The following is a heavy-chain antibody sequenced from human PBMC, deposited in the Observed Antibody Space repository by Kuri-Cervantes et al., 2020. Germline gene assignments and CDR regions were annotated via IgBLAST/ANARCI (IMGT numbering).Heavy chain of an antibody. CDR3: TTDEHFDWFWRDY. D-gene: IGHD3-9*01. CDR1: GFTFTTYG. J-gene: IGHJ4*02. V-gene: IGHV3-30*02. CDR2: IRYDGSNK. Sequence: GESLKISCAASGFTFTTYGMHWVRQAPGKGLEWVTFIRYDGSNKYYTDSVKGRFTISRDNSKNTLYLQMNSLKTEDTAVYYCTTDEHFDWFWRDYWGQGTLVTVSS.